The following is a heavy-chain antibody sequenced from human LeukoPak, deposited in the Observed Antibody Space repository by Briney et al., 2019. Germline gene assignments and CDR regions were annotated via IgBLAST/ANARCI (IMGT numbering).Heavy chain of an antibody. D-gene: IGHD3-3*01. CDR2: ISSSSYI. V-gene: IGHV3-21*01. Sequence: GGSLRLSCAASGFTFSSYSMNWVRQAPGKGLEWVSSISSSSYIYYADSVKGRFTISRDNAKNSLYLQMNSLRAEDTAVYYCAREASNLRFLEWLLSPSDYWGQGTLVTVSS. J-gene: IGHJ4*02. CDR1: GFTFSSYS. CDR3: AREASNLRFLEWLLSPSDY.